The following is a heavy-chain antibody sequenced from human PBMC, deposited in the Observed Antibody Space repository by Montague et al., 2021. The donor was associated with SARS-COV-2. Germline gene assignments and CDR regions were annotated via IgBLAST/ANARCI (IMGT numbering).Heavy chain of an antibody. J-gene: IGHJ4*02. CDR1: GGSIDGNH. CDR2: IGST. V-gene: IGHV4-59*01. D-gene: IGHD4-23*01. CDR3: AMLYGGGGGRGY. Sequence: SETLSLTCTVSGGSIDGNHWTWVRQSPGKGLEWIGQIGSTNYNPSLGSRISTSVGTSKSQFSLNLASVTAADSAIYYCAMLYGGGGGRGYWGQGTLVTVSS.